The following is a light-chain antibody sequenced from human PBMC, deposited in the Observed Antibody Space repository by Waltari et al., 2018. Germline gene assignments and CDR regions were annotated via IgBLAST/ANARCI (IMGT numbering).Light chain of an antibody. Sequence: QSALTQPASVSGSPGQSITISCTGSSSDIGAYNYVAWYQHFPDEAPKLLIYEVRNSTYGVSSRLSGSKSGNTASLTISGIQAEDEAHYYCSSYTNTFVVFGGGTKLTVL. V-gene: IGLV2-14*01. CDR2: EVR. CDR1: SSDIGAYNY. J-gene: IGLJ2*01. CDR3: SSYTNTFVV.